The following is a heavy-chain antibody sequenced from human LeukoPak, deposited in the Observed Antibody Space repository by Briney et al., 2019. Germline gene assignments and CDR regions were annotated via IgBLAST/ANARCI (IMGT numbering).Heavy chain of an antibody. J-gene: IGHJ3*02. CDR3: EVVPAAIWSNDAFDI. Sequence: SETLSLTCTVSGGSISSSSYYWGWIRQPPGKGLEWIGSIYYSGSTYYNPSLKSRVTISVDTSKNQFSLKLSSVTAADTAVYYREVVPAAIWSNDAFDIWGQGTMVTVSS. CDR1: GGSISSSSYY. D-gene: IGHD2-2*01. V-gene: IGHV4-39*01. CDR2: IYYSGST.